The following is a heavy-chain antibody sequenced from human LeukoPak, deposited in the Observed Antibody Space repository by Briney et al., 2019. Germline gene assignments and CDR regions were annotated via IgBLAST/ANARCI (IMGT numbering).Heavy chain of an antibody. V-gene: IGHV4-39*01. Sequence: SETLSLTCTVSGGSISSSSYYWGWIRQPPGKGLEWIGSIYYSGSTYYNPSLKSRVTISVDTSKNQFSLKLSSVTAADTAVYYCASQYRYSGSYYGYDAFDIWGQGTMVTVSS. D-gene: IGHD1-26*01. CDR1: GGSISSSSYY. CDR2: IYYSGST. J-gene: IGHJ3*02. CDR3: ASQYRYSGSYYGYDAFDI.